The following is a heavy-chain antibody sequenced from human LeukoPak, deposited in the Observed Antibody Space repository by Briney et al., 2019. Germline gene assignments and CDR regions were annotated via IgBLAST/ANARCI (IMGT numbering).Heavy chain of an antibody. CDR2: MNPNSGNT. J-gene: IGHJ6*02. CDR1: GYTFTSYD. V-gene: IGHV1-8*01. Sequence: ASVKVSCKASGYTFTSYDINWVRQATGQGLEWMGSMNPNSGNTGYAQKFQGRVTMTRNTSISTAYMELSSLRSEDTAVYYCAREYSSSSKQLYYYYGMDVWGQGTTVTVSS. CDR3: AREYSSSSKQLYYYYGMDV. D-gene: IGHD6-6*01.